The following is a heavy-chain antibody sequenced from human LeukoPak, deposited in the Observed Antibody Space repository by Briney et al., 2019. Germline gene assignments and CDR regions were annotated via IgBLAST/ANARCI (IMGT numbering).Heavy chain of an antibody. J-gene: IGHJ5*02. V-gene: IGHV5-51*01. CDR3: ARRGDSNNNWFDP. CDR1: GYSFTSYW. D-gene: IGHD4-11*01. CDR2: IYPGDSDT. Sequence: GESLKISCKGSGYSFTSYWIGWVRQMPGKGLEWMGIIYPGDSDTGYSPSFQGQLTISADKSISTAYLQWSSLKASDTAMYYCARRGDSNNNWFDPWGQGTLVTVSS.